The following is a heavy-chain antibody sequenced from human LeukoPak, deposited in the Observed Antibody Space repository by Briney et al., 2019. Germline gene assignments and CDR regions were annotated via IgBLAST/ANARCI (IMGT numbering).Heavy chain of an antibody. CDR3: ARDLRIMGAMVAFDI. Sequence: SETLSLTCNVSGGSISSYYWSWIRQPAGKGLEWIGRIYTSGSTNYNPSLKSRVTMSVDTSKNQFSLKLSSVTAADTAVYYCARDLRIMGAMVAFDIWGQGTMVTVSS. CDR2: IYTSGST. CDR1: GGSISSYY. J-gene: IGHJ3*02. D-gene: IGHD1-26*01. V-gene: IGHV4-4*07.